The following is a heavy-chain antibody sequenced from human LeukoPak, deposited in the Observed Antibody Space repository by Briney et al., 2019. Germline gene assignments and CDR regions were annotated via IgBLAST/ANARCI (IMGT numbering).Heavy chain of an antibody. J-gene: IGHJ4*02. D-gene: IGHD3-10*01. CDR3: AKDRYYYGSGSYSTLDY. V-gene: IGHV3-23*01. CDR1: GFTFSSYA. Sequence: QSGGSLRLSCAASGFTFSSYAMSWVRQAPGKGLEWVSAISGSGGSTYYADSAKGRFTISRDNSKNTLYLQMNSLRAEDTAVYYCAKDRYYYGSGSYSTLDYWGQGTLVTVSS. CDR2: ISGSGGST.